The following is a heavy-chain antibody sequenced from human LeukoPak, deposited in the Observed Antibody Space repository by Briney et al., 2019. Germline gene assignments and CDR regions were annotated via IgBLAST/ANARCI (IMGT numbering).Heavy chain of an antibody. Sequence: SETLSLTCTVSGGSINSSYWSWIRQPPGKGLEWIGYIFYIGNTNYNPSLTSRVTMSVDTSKNQFSLKLSSVTAADTATYYCARDYAHEYWGQGTVVIVSS. J-gene: IGHJ4*02. CDR3: ARDYAHEY. CDR1: GGSINSSY. V-gene: IGHV4-59*12. CDR2: IFYIGNT. D-gene: IGHD3-16*01.